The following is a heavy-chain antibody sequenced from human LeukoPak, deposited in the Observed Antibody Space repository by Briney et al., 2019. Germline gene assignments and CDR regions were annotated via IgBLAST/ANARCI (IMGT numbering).Heavy chain of an antibody. CDR1: GGTFSSYA. J-gene: IGHJ4*02. Sequence: ASVKVSCKASGGTFSSYAISWVRQAPGQGLEWMGWISAYNGNTNYAQKLQGRVTMTTDTSTSTAYMELRSLRSDDTAVYYCVRGNVDTAMVTWDYWGQGTLVTVSS. V-gene: IGHV1-18*01. D-gene: IGHD5-18*01. CDR2: ISAYNGNT. CDR3: VRGNVDTAMVTWDY.